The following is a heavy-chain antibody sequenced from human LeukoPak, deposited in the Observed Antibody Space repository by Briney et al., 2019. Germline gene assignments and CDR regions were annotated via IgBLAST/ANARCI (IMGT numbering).Heavy chain of an antibody. J-gene: IGHJ5*02. CDR3: ARDGIAAAGGNWFDP. D-gene: IGHD6-13*01. CDR1: GGSISSYY. CDR2: IYYSGST. Sequence: SETLSLTCTVSGGSISSYYWSWIRQPPGKGLEWIGYIYYSGSTYYNPSLKSRVTISVDTSKNQFSLKLSSVTAADTAVYYCARDGIAAAGGNWFDPWGQGTLVTVSS. V-gene: IGHV4-59*12.